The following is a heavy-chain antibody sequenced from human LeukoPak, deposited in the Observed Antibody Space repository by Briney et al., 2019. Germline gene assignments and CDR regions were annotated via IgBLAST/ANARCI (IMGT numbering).Heavy chain of an antibody. D-gene: IGHD3-22*01. J-gene: IGHJ4*02. CDR2: INPSGGST. CDR1: GYTFTSYY. V-gene: IGHV1-46*01. CDR3: ARAERPTYYYDSSGPPSGY. Sequence: ASVKVSCKASGYTFTSYYMHWVRQAPGQGLEWMGIINPSGGSTSYAQKFQGRVTMTRDTSTSTVYMELSSLRSEDTAVYYCARAERPTYYYDSSGPPSGYWSQGTLVTVSS.